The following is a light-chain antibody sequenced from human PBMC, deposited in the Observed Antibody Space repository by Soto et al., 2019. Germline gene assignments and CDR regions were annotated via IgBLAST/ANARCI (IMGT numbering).Light chain of an antibody. CDR3: GTWDSSLSAGPYV. CDR2: GNN. V-gene: IGLV1-51*01. CDR1: SSNIGNNY. J-gene: IGLJ1*01. Sequence: QSVLTQPPSVSAAPGQKVTISCSGSSSNIGNNYVSWYQQLPGTAPKLLIYGNNKRPSGIPDRFSGSKSGTSATLGITGLQTGDEADYYCGTWDSSLSAGPYVFGTGTKLTVL.